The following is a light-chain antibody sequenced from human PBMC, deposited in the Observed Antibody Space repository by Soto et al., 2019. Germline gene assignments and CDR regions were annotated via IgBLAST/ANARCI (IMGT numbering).Light chain of an antibody. J-gene: IGKJ2*01. CDR3: QQYDTLPYT. CDR2: DSS. Sequence: DIQMTQSPPSLSASVGDRVTIACQASQDISNYLNWYQQKPGKAPKLLIYDSSDLETGVPSRFSGSGSGTDFTFTISSLQPEDVATYYCQQYDTLPYTFGLGTKLQIK. V-gene: IGKV1-33*01. CDR1: QDISNY.